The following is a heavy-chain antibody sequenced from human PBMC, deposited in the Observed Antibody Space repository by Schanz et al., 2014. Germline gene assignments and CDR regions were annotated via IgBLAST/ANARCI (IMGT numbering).Heavy chain of an antibody. Sequence: VQLAESGRGLVQPGGSLRLSCAASGFTFSSYGMHWVRQAPGKGLEWVAIISLDGSNQYYADSVKGRFTISRDNARYSLYLEMNSLRAEDTAVYYCARGRARQLVHWFDPWGQGTLVTVSS. D-gene: IGHD6-13*01. CDR3: ARGRARQLVHWFDP. CDR2: ISLDGSNQ. J-gene: IGHJ5*02. CDR1: GFTFSSYG. V-gene: IGHV3-30*03.